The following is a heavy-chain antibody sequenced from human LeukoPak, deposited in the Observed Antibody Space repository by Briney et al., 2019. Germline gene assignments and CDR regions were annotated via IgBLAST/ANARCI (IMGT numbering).Heavy chain of an antibody. CDR1: GFPFRGYS. V-gene: IGHV3-48*02. CDR2: ISSSSTTI. J-gene: IGHJ5*02. D-gene: IGHD4-17*01. CDR3: ARDLNGDYGGWFDP. Sequence: GGSLRLSCEASGFPFRGYSMDWVRQAPGKGLEWISYISSSSTTIYYADSVKGRLTISRDNAKNSLYLQMNSLRDDDTAVYYCARDLNGDYGGWFDPWGQGTLVTVSS.